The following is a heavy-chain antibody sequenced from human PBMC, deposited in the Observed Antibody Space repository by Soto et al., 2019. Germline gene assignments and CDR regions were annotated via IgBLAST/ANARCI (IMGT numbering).Heavy chain of an antibody. V-gene: IGHV1-18*04. Sequence: ASVKVSCKASGYTFTSYGISWVRQAPGQGLEWMGWISAYNGNTNYAQKLQGRVTMTTDTSTSTAYMELRSLRSDDTAVYYCARVGDFWSGYGKNWLDPWGQGTLVTVSS. D-gene: IGHD3-3*01. J-gene: IGHJ5*02. CDR2: ISAYNGNT. CDR1: GYTFTSYG. CDR3: ARVGDFWSGYGKNWLDP.